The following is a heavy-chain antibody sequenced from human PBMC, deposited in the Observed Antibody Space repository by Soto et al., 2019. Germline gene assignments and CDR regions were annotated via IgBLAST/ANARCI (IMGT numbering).Heavy chain of an antibody. CDR1: GFTFSSYA. CDR2: ISGSGGST. J-gene: IGHJ5*02. Sequence: EVQLLESGGGLVQPGGSLRLSCAASGFTFSSYAMSWVRQAPGKGLEWVSAISGSGGSTYYADSVKGRFTISRDNSKNTLYLQRNSLRAEDTALYYCAKDISSGWYGIGANGFAPGGKGPLVTVSS. CDR3: AKDISSGWYGIGANGFAP. D-gene: IGHD6-19*01. V-gene: IGHV3-23*01.